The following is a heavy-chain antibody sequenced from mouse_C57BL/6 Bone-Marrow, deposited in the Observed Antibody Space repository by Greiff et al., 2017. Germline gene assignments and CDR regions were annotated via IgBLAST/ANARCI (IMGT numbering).Heavy chain of an antibody. Sequence: DVMLVESGGGLVQSGRSLRLSCATSGFTFSDFYMEWVRQAPGKGLEWIAASRNKANDYTTEYSASVKGRFIVSRDTSQSILYLQMNALRAEDTAIYYCARDLDVWGTGTTVTVSS. V-gene: IGHV7-1*01. CDR3: ARDLDV. CDR1: GFTFSDFY. CDR2: SRNKANDYTT. J-gene: IGHJ1*03.